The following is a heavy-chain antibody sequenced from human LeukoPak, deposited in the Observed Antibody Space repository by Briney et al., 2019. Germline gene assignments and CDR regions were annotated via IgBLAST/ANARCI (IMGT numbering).Heavy chain of an antibody. D-gene: IGHD2-15*01. CDR2: MNPNSGNT. Sequence: ASVKVSCKASGYTFTSYDINWVRQATGQGLEWMGWMNPNSGNTGYAQKFQGRVTMTRNTSISTAYMELSSLRSEDTAVYYCARDPYCSGGSCYSGFDYWGQGTLVTVS. V-gene: IGHV1-8*01. CDR3: ARDPYCSGGSCYSGFDY. J-gene: IGHJ4*02. CDR1: GYTFTSYD.